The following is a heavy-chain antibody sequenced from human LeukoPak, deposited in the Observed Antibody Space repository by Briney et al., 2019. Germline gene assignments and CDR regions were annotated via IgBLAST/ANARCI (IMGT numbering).Heavy chain of an antibody. J-gene: IGHJ4*02. CDR3: AKDLVTGSLDY. CDR2: ISTTGGTT. Sequence: GGSLRLSCAASGFTFSSYGMSWVRQAPGKGLEWVSAISTTGGTTYYAGSVKGRFTISRDNSKNTLYLQMNSLRAEDTAVYYCAKDLVTGSLDYWGQGTLVTVSS. CDR1: GFTFSSYG. V-gene: IGHV3-23*01. D-gene: IGHD3-10*01.